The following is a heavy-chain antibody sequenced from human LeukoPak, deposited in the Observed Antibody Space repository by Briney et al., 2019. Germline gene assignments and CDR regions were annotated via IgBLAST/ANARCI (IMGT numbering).Heavy chain of an antibody. J-gene: IGHJ5*02. CDR1: GFTFRNYG. Sequence: GGSLRLSCVASGFTFRNYGMHWVRQSPGKGLEWVALLRYDGSNKYYADSVKGRFTISRDNSKNTLYLQMNSLRVEDTALYYCTKDYGLTGTGGSWLDPWGQGTLVTVSS. CDR2: LRYDGSNK. CDR3: TKDYGLTGTGGSWLDP. D-gene: IGHD1-1*01. V-gene: IGHV3-30*02.